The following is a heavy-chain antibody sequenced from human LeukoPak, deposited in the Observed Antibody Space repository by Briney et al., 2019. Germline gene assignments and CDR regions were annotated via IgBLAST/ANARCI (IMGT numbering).Heavy chain of an antibody. V-gene: IGHV3-23*01. CDR2: ISGSGGST. CDR3: AKDTPGEWFYYYYYYYMDV. CDR1: GFTLADYA. Sequence: GGSLRLSCTASGFTLADYATSWFRQAPGKGLEWVSAISGSGGSTYYADSVKGRFTISRDNSKNTLYLQMNSLRAEDTAVYYCAKDTPGEWFYYYYYYYMDVWGKGTTVTVSS. J-gene: IGHJ6*03. D-gene: IGHD3-3*01.